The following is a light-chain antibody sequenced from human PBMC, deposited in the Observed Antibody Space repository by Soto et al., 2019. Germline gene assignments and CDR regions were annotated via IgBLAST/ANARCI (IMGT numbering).Light chain of an antibody. CDR2: STN. V-gene: IGLV1-47*02. J-gene: IGLJ2*01. CDR3: AAWDDSLSGPV. Sequence: QSVLTQPPSASGTPGQRVTISCSGSTSNIGTNYVYWYQQLPGTAPRLLMYSTNKRPSGVPDRFSGSKSGTSAFLAITGLRSDDEANYYCAAWDDSLSGPVFGGGTKVTVL. CDR1: TSNIGTNY.